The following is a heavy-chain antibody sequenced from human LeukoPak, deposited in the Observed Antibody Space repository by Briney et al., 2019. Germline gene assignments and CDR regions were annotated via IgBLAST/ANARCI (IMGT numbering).Heavy chain of an antibody. CDR1: GFTFSSYA. J-gene: IGHJ6*02. CDR3: AKGRLTIAAAGTGYYYYGMDV. D-gene: IGHD6-13*01. CDR2: ISGSGGST. V-gene: IGHV3-23*01. Sequence: AGGSLRLSCAASGFTFSSYAMSWVRQAPGKGLEWVSAISGSGGSTYYADSVKGRFTISRDNSKNTLYLQMNSLRAEDTAVYYCAKGRLTIAAAGTGYYYYGMDVWGQGTTVTVSS.